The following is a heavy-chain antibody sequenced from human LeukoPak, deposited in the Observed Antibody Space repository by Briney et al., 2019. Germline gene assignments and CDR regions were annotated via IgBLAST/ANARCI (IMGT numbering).Heavy chain of an antibody. D-gene: IGHD5-24*01. CDR2: ISGSGGST. J-gene: IGHJ4*02. CDR3: ARDLGDGYKYDY. V-gene: IGHV3-23*01. Sequence: PGGSLTLSCAASGFTFSSYAMSWVRQAPGKGLEWVSAISGSGGSTYYADSVKGRFTISRDNSKHTLYLQMNSLRAEDTAVYYCARDLGDGYKYDYWGQGTLVTVSS. CDR1: GFTFSSYA.